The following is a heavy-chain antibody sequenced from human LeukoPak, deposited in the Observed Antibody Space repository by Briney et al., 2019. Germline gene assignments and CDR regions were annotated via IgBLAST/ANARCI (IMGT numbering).Heavy chain of an antibody. CDR2: IWYGGSNK. Sequence: GRSLRLSCAASGFTFSSYGMHWVRQAPGKGLEWVAVIWYGGSNKYYADSVKGRFTISRDNSKNTLYLQMNSLRAEDTAVYYCAKPIVGATPPFDYWGQGTLVTVSS. V-gene: IGHV3-33*06. CDR3: AKPIVGATPPFDY. CDR1: GFTFSSYG. D-gene: IGHD1-26*01. J-gene: IGHJ4*02.